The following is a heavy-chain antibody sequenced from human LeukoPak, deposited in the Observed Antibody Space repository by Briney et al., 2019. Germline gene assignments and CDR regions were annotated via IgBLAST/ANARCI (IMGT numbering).Heavy chain of an antibody. CDR3: ARETLELGY. CDR1: GFTFSSYE. D-gene: IGHD1-7*01. Sequence: GGSLRLSCVVSGFTFSSYEMNWVRQAPGKGLEWVSYISSSGSTIYYADSVKGRFTISRDNAKNSLYLQMNSLRAEDTAVYYCARETLELGYWGQGTLVTVSS. V-gene: IGHV3-48*03. J-gene: IGHJ4*02. CDR2: ISSSGSTI.